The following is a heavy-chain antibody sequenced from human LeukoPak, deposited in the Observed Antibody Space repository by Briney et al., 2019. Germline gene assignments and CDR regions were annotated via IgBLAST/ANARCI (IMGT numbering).Heavy chain of an antibody. D-gene: IGHD3-22*01. Sequence: ASVKVSCKASGYAFTGYYMHWVRQAPGQGLEWMGWINPNSGGTNYAQKFQGRVTMTRDTSISTAYMELSRLRSDDTAVYYCARGDTYYYDSSAVGSIDYWGQGTLVTVSS. CDR2: INPNSGGT. CDR3: ARGDTYYYDSSAVGSIDY. J-gene: IGHJ4*02. V-gene: IGHV1-2*02. CDR1: GYAFTGYY.